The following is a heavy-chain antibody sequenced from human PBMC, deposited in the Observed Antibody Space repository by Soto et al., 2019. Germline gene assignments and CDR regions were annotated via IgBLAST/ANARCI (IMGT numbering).Heavy chain of an antibody. J-gene: IGHJ6*02. CDR3: ARLNRDYYYYGMDV. CDR1: GDPISSSKW. Sequence: SDTLSLTCAVSGDPISSSKWWTWVRQTPGKGLEWIGKIDQNGITNYNPSLESRVTILKDNSKNQLSLKLTSVTAVDSAVYYCARLNRDYYYYGMDVWGQGARVTVSS. CDR2: IDQNGIT. V-gene: IGHV4-4*02.